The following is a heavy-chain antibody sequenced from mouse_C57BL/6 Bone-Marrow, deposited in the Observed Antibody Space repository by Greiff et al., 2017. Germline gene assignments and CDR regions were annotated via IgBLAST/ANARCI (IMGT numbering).Heavy chain of an antibody. CDR3: ASDYYGGFAY. Sequence: VQLQQSGPGLVAPSQSLSITCTVSGFSLTSYGVDRVRQSPGKGLEWLGVIWGVGSTNYNSALKSRLSISKDNSKSQVFLKMNSLQTDDTAMYYCASDYYGGFAYWGQGTLVTVSA. CDR1: GFSLTSYG. CDR2: IWGVGST. J-gene: IGHJ3*01. V-gene: IGHV2-6*01. D-gene: IGHD1-1*01.